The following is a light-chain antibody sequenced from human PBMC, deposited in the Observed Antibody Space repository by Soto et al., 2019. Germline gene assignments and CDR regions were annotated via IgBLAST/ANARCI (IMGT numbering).Light chain of an antibody. J-gene: IGLJ2*01. Sequence: QSVLTQPPSMPAAPGQKVTLSCSGGSSNIGKNYVSWYQQLPGTAPKLLIYNNDQRPSGIPDRFSGAKSGTSATLAITGLQTGDEADYYCGTWDSSLSAAVFGGGTKLTVL. V-gene: IGLV1-51*01. CDR2: NND. CDR3: GTWDSSLSAAV. CDR1: SSNIGKNY.